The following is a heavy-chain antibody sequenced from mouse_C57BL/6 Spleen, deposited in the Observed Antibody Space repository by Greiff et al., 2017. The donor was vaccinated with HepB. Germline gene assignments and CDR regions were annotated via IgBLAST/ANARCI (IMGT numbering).Heavy chain of an antibody. V-gene: IGHV1-22*01. Sequence: VQLKESGPELVKPGASVKMSCKASGYTFTDYNMHWVKQSHGKSLEWIGYINPNNGGTSYNQKFKGKATLTVNKSSSTAYMELRSLTSEDSAVYYCASTLIYYDYDEGPGYWGQGTSVTVSS. J-gene: IGHJ4*01. CDR2: INPNNGGT. CDR3: ASTLIYYDYDEGPGY. D-gene: IGHD2-4*01. CDR1: GYTFTDYN.